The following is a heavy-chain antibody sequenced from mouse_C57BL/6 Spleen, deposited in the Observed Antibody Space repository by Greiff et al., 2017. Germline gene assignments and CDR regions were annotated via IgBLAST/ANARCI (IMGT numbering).Heavy chain of an antibody. CDR1: GFTFSDYG. D-gene: IGHD1-1*01. CDR2: ISSGSSTI. Sequence: EVKLMESGGGLVKPGGSLKLSCAASGFTFSDYGMHWVRQAPEKGLEWVAYISSGSSTIYYADTVKGRFTISRDNAKNTLFLQMTSLRSEDTAMYYCARSTVVAQYAMDYWGQGTSVTVSS. J-gene: IGHJ4*01. V-gene: IGHV5-17*01. CDR3: ARSTVVAQYAMDY.